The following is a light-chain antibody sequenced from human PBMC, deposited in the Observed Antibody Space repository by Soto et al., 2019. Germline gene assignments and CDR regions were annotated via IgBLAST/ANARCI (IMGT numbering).Light chain of an antibody. CDR2: DAS. CDR3: QQYSSYSLPT. Sequence: GDSVTITCRDSQSVSRWLAWYQQKPGKAPKLLIYDASSLNSGVPSRFSGSQSGTEFTLTITSLLPDDFATYFCQQYSSYSLPTFGGGTKVDIK. V-gene: IGKV1-5*01. J-gene: IGKJ4*01. CDR1: QSVSRW.